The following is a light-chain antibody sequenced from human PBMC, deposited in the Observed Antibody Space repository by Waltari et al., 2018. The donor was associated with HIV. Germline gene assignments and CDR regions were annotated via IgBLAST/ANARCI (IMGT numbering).Light chain of an antibody. J-gene: IGLJ2*01. Sequence: QSALTQPASVSGSPGQSITISCSGASTDIGASDYVSWYRQLPDIAPRLILYEVKKRPSGVSSRFSGSKSGNTASLTISGLQVEDEAVYFCSSYSTGDTLVLFGGGTRLTVL. CDR3: SSYSTGDTLVL. V-gene: IGLV2-14*01. CDR2: EVK. CDR1: STDIGASDY.